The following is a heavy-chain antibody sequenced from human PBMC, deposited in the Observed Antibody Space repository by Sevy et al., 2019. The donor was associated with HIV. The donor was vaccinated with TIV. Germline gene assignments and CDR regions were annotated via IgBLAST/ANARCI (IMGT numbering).Heavy chain of an antibody. V-gene: IGHV5-51*01. CDR2: IYPGDSDT. D-gene: IGHD6-13*01. Sequence: GESLKISCKGSGYSFTSYWIGWVRQMPGKGLEWMGIIYPGDSDTRYSPSFQGQVTISAGKSISTAYLQWSSLKASDTAMYYCARSGYSSSWYFGGDYYYGMDVWGQGTTVTVSS. CDR3: ARSGYSSSWYFGGDYYYGMDV. CDR1: GYSFTSYW. J-gene: IGHJ6*02.